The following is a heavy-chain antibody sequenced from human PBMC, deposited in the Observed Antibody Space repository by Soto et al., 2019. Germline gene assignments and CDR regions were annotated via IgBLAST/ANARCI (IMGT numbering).Heavy chain of an antibody. Sequence: PGGSLRLSCAASRFTFSSYGMHWVRQAPGKGLEWVAVIWYDGSNKYYADSVKGRFTISRHNSKNTLYLQMNSLRAEDTAVYYCARDHSGYDGSYAFDIWGQGTMVTVSS. J-gene: IGHJ3*02. CDR3: ARDHSGYDGSYAFDI. CDR2: IWYDGSNK. V-gene: IGHV3-33*01. D-gene: IGHD5-12*01. CDR1: RFTFSSYG.